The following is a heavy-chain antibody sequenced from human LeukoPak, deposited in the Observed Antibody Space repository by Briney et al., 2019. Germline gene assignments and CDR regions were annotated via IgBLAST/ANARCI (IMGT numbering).Heavy chain of an antibody. J-gene: IGHJ4*02. CDR3: ARHPFATPFDY. CDR2: MYETGHT. Sequence: SETLSLTCSVSGGSISGYYWSWIRQPPGQGLEWIGYMYETGHTMYNSSLKSRATMSLDTSKSHFSLRLTFVTAADTAVYYCARHPFATPFDYWGPGTLVTVSS. D-gene: IGHD2-15*01. V-gene: IGHV4-59*08. CDR1: GGSISGYY.